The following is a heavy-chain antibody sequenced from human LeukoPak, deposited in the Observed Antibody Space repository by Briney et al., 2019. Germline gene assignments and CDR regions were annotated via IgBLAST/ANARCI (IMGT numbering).Heavy chain of an antibody. D-gene: IGHD2-15*01. CDR2: ISASRGST. CDR3: ARDRSGGSYFRL. J-gene: IGHJ4*02. Sequence: ASVKVSCKASGYTFTSYGISWVRQAPGQRLEWMGWISASRGSTNYAQKFQGRVTMTTETSTTTAYMELRSLESDDTAVYYRARDRSGGSYFRLWGQGTLVAVSS. V-gene: IGHV1-18*01. CDR1: GYTFTSYG.